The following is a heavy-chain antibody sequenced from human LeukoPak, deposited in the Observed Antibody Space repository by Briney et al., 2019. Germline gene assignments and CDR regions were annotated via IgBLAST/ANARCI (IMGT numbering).Heavy chain of an antibody. Sequence: SETLSLTCTVSGGSISSYYWSWIRQPAGKGLEWIGRIYSSGSTNYNPSLKSRVTMSVDTSKNQFSLKLSSVTAADTAVYYCARYSSSSTAFDIWGQGTMVTVSS. CDR1: GGSISSYY. D-gene: IGHD6-6*01. CDR3: ARYSSSSTAFDI. CDR2: IYSSGST. J-gene: IGHJ3*02. V-gene: IGHV4-4*07.